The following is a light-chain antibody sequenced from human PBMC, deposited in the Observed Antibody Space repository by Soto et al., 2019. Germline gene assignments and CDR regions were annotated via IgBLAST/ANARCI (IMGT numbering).Light chain of an antibody. V-gene: IGKV3-11*01. J-gene: IGKJ5*01. CDR2: HTS. CDR1: QSVGGS. Sequence: IVLTQSPGTLSLSPGERATLSCRASQSVGGSLAWYQQRPGQAPRLLVYHTSNRATGIPDRFSASGSGTDFTLTISRLEPEDFAVYYCQQRSNWPPLTFGQGTRLEIK. CDR3: QQRSNWPPLT.